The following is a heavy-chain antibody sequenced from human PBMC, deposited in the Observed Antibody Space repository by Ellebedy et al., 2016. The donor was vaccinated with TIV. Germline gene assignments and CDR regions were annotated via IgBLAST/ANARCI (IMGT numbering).Heavy chain of an antibody. CDR3: ARRLGYCSGGSCYWFDP. J-gene: IGHJ5*02. Sequence: GESLKISXKGSGYSFTSYWIGWVRQMPGKGLEWMGIIYPGDSDTRYSPSFQGQVTISADKSISTAYLQWSSLKASDTAMYYCARRLGYCSGGSCYWFDPWGQGTLVTVSS. CDR1: GYSFTSYW. V-gene: IGHV5-51*01. CDR2: IYPGDSDT. D-gene: IGHD2-15*01.